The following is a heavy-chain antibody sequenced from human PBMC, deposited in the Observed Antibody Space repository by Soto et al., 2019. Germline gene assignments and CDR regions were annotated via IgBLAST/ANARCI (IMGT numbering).Heavy chain of an antibody. CDR2: IYHSGST. J-gene: IGHJ5*02. CDR1: GYSISSGYY. D-gene: IGHD3-3*01. CDR3: ARVGFYDFWSGYPKGWFDP. Sequence: SETLSPTCAVSGYSISSGYYWGWIRQPPGKGLEWIGSIYHSGSTYYNPSLKSRVTISVDTSKNQFSLKLRSVTAADTAVYYCARVGFYDFWSGYPKGWFDPWGQGTLVTVSS. V-gene: IGHV4-38-2*01.